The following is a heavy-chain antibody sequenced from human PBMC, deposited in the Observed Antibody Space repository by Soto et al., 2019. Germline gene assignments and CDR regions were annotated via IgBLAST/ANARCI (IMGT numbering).Heavy chain of an antibody. Sequence: QVQLVQSGAEVKKPGSSVKVSCKASGGTFSSYAISWVRQAPGQGLEWMGGIIPIFGTANYAQKFQGRVTITADESTSTAYMELSSLRSEDTAVYYCGRARCSGGSCYSSYYYGMDVWGQGTTVTVSS. CDR3: GRARCSGGSCYSSYYYGMDV. V-gene: IGHV1-69*01. CDR2: IIPIFGTA. J-gene: IGHJ6*02. D-gene: IGHD2-15*01. CDR1: GGTFSSYA.